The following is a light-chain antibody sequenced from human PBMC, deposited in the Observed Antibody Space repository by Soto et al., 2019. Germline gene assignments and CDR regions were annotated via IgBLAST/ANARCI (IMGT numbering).Light chain of an antibody. J-gene: IGLJ1*01. V-gene: IGLV2-8*01. CDR1: SSDVGAYNF. CDR2: EVS. Sequence: QSALTQPPSASGSPGQSLTISCTGTSSDVGAYNFVSWYQQHPGKAPKLVIYEVSKRPSGVPDRFSGSKSGNTASLTVSGLQAEDEADYYCASYAGISFYVLGTGTKVTVL. CDR3: ASYAGISFYV.